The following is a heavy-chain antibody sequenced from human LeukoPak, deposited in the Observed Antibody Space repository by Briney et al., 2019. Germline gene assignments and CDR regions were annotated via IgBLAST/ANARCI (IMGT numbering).Heavy chain of an antibody. V-gene: IGHV3-66*01. Sequence: GGSLRLSCAASGFTVSSSYMSWVRQAPGKGLEWVSVIYSGGSTYYADSVKGRFTISRDNSKNTLYLQMNSLRAEDTAVYYCARGLTNYYDSSGYPDYWGQGTLVTVSS. CDR2: IYSGGST. CDR1: GFTVSSSY. D-gene: IGHD3-22*01. J-gene: IGHJ4*02. CDR3: ARGLTNYYDSSGYPDY.